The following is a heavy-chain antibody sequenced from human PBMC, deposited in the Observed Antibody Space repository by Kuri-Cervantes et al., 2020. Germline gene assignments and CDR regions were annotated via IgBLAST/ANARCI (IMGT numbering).Heavy chain of an antibody. CDR2: ISSSSSYI. CDR1: GFTFSSYS. V-gene: IGHV3-21*01. CDR3: ARDPETGTEPYYGMDV. D-gene: IGHD1-7*01. Sequence: GESLKISCAASGFTFSSYSMNWVRQAPGKGLEWVSSISSSSSYIYYADSVKGRFTISRDNAKNELYLQMNSLRAEDTAVYYCARDPETGTEPYYGMDVWGQGTTVTVSS. J-gene: IGHJ6*02.